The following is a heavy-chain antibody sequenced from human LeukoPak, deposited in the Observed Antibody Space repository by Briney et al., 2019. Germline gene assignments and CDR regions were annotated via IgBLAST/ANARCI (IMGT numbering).Heavy chain of an antibody. J-gene: IGHJ6*03. Sequence: PGGSLRLSCAASGFTFSSYAMSWVRQAPGKGLEWVSIIYSGGSTYYADSVKGRFTISRDTSKNTLYLQMNSLRAEDTAVYYCAKDGQGITIFGVVMTNYYYYYYRDVWGKGTTVTVSS. D-gene: IGHD3-3*01. CDR2: IYSGGST. V-gene: IGHV3-66*01. CDR1: GFTFSSYA. CDR3: AKDGQGITIFGVVMTNYYYYYYRDV.